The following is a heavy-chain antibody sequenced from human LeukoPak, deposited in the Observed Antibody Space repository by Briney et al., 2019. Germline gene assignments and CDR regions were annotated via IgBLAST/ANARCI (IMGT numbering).Heavy chain of an antibody. Sequence: ASVKVSCKASGYTFTGYYMHWVRQAPGQGLEWMGWINPNSGGTNYAQKFQGRVTMTRDTSISTAYMELSRLRSDDTAVYYCARGSSLGLRLGELQDWGQGTLVTVSS. CDR2: INPNSGGT. D-gene: IGHD3-16*01. CDR1: GYTFTGYY. CDR3: ARGSSLGLRLGELQD. J-gene: IGHJ4*02. V-gene: IGHV1-2*02.